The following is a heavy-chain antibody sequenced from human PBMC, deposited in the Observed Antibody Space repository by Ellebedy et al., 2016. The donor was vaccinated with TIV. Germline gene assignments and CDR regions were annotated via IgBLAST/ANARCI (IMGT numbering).Heavy chain of an antibody. CDR2: FYSGGNT. J-gene: IGHJ3*02. CDR1: GFTVSRNY. Sequence: GESLKISCAASGFTVSRNYTSWVRQAPGKGLEWVSVFYSGGNTYYADSVKGRFTISRHNSKNTLYLQMNSLRAEDTAMYYCARSEELGDAFDIWGQGTMVTVSS. CDR3: ARSEELGDAFDI. V-gene: IGHV3-53*04. D-gene: IGHD1-26*01.